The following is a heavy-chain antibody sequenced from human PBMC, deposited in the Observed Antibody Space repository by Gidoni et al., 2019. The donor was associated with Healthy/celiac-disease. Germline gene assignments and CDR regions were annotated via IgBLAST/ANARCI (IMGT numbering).Heavy chain of an antibody. CDR2: ISSSSSYI. J-gene: IGHJ4*02. D-gene: IGHD1-26*01. Sequence: ELQLVESGGGLVKLGGSLRLSCAASGFTFSSYSMNWVRQAPGKGLEWVSSISSSSSYIYYADSVKGRFTISRDNAKNSLYLQMNSLRAEDTAVYYCARWGVGATPAAFDYWGQGTLVTVSS. CDR3: ARWGVGATPAAFDY. V-gene: IGHV3-21*01. CDR1: GFTFSSYS.